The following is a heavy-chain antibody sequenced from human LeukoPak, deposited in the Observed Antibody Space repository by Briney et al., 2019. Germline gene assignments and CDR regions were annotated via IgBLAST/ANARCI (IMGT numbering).Heavy chain of an antibody. D-gene: IGHD2-21*02. Sequence: PGGSLRLSCAASGFTFSSYGMHWVRQAPGRGLEWVSIIWYDGSNKYYADSVKGRFTISRDNAKNSLYLQMNSLRAEDTAVYYCARDRHYCGGDCSSGYDAFDIWGQGTMVTVSS. CDR1: GFTFSSYG. CDR3: ARDRHYCGGDCSSGYDAFDI. CDR2: IWYDGSNK. V-gene: IGHV3-33*01. J-gene: IGHJ3*02.